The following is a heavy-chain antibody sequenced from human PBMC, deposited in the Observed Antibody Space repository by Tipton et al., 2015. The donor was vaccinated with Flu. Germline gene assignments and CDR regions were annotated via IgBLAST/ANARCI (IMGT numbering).Heavy chain of an antibody. V-gene: IGHV3-11*01. CDR3: AKYYYGSGSNRANFDY. CDR1: GFTFSDYY. Sequence: SLRLSCAASGFTFSDYYMSWIRQAPGKGLEWVSYISSSGSTIYYADSVKGRFTISRDNSKNTLYLQMNSLRAEDTAVYYCAKYYYGSGSNRANFDYWGQGTLVTVSS. D-gene: IGHD3-10*01. J-gene: IGHJ4*02. CDR2: ISSSGSTI.